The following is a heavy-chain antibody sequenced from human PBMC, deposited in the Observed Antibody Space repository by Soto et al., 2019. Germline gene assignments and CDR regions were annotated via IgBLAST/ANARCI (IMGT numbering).Heavy chain of an antibody. D-gene: IGHD3-10*01. J-gene: IGHJ6*02. CDR1: GGSISSYY. V-gene: IGHV4-59*01. CDR3: ARTLWFGDNYGMDV. CDR2: IYYSGST. Sequence: SETLSLTCTVSGGSISSYYWSWIRQPPGKGLEWIGYIYYSGSTNYNPSLKSRVTISVDTSKNQFSLKLSSVTAADTAVYYCARTLWFGDNYGMDVWSQGTTVTVSS.